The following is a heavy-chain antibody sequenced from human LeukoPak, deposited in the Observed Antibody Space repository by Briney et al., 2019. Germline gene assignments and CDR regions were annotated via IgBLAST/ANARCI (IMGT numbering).Heavy chain of an antibody. J-gene: IGHJ4*02. Sequence: ASVKVSCKASGYTFTSYGISWVRQAPGQGLEWMGWISAYNGNTNYAQKLQGRVTMTTDTSTSKAYMELRSLRSDDTAVYYCAREGGYCTNGVCIGLDYWGQGTLVTVSS. CDR2: ISAYNGNT. D-gene: IGHD2-8*01. CDR3: AREGGYCTNGVCIGLDY. V-gene: IGHV1-18*01. CDR1: GYTFTSYG.